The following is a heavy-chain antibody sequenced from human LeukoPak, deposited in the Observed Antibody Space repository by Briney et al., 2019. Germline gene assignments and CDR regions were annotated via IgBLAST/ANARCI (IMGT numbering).Heavy chain of an antibody. CDR2: IYWDDDK. CDR3: AHRPPTFGGVIVMSYFDY. J-gene: IGHJ4*02. V-gene: IGHV2-5*02. D-gene: IGHD3-16*02. CDR1: GFSLSTSGVG. Sequence: KESGPTLVKPTQTLTLTCTFSGFSLSTSGVGVGWIRQPPGKALEWLALIYWDDDKRYSPSLKSRLTITKDTSKNQVVLTMTNMDPVDTATYYCAHRPPTFGGVIVMSYFDYWGQGTLVTVSS.